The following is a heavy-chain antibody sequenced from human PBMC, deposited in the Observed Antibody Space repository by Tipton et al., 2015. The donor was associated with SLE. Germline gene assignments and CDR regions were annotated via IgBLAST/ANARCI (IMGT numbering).Heavy chain of an antibody. CDR1: GGYISSHY. D-gene: IGHD5/OR15-5a*01. CDR3: ARGFYETGSFQH. CDR2: ISYSGST. Sequence: TLSLTCTVSGGYISSHYWSWIRQPPGKGLEWIGYISYSGSTYYNPSLKSRVTISVDTSKNQFSLKLSSVTAADTAVYYCARGFYETGSFQHWGQGTLVTVSS. V-gene: IGHV4-59*08. J-gene: IGHJ1*01.